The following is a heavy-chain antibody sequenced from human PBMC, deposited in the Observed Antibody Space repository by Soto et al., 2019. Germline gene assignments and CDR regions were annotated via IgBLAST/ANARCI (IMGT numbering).Heavy chain of an antibody. CDR2: ITVNSGNT. J-gene: IGHJ4*02. CDR1: GYSFISYG. V-gene: IGHV1-18*04. Sequence: QGQLVQSGVEVKKPGASVKVSCKASGYSFISYGIGWVRQAPGQGLEWMGWITVNSGNTNYPQKSQGRVTMTTDTSTSTAYMELRSLTSDDTAVYYCGRGLGGGWYYFDYWGPGTLVTVSS. CDR3: GRGLGGGWYYFDY. D-gene: IGHD6-19*01.